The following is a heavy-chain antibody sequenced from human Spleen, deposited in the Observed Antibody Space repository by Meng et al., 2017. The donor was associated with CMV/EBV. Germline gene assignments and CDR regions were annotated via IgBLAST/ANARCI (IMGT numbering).Heavy chain of an antibody. CDR1: GYSFTSYW. CDR3: ARQGDCTSTDCRGGLDY. Sequence: GSLRLSCKGSGYSFTSYWIGWVRQMPGKGLEWMGIIYPGDSDTRYSPSFQGQVTISADMSISTAYLHWSSLKASDTAMYYCARQGDCTSTDCRGGLDYWGQGTLVTVSS. J-gene: IGHJ4*02. V-gene: IGHV5-51*01. CDR2: IYPGDSDT. D-gene: IGHD2-8*01.